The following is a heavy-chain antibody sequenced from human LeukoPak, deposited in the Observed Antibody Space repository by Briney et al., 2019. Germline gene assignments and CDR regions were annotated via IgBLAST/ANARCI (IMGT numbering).Heavy chain of an antibody. D-gene: IGHD2-21*02. V-gene: IGHV3-11*01. CDR2: ISSSGSTI. Sequence: PGGSLRLSCAASGFTFSDYYMSWIRQAPGKGLEWVSYISSSGSTIYYADSVKGRFTISRDNAKNSLYLQMNSLRTEDTAVYYCARADCGGDCYSGRVDYYYYYVDVWGKGTTVTVSS. CDR3: ARADCGGDCYSGRVDYYYYYVDV. CDR1: GFTFSDYY. J-gene: IGHJ6*03.